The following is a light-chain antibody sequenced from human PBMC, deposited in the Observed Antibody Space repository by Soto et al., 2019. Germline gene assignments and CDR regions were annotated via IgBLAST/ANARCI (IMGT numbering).Light chain of an antibody. V-gene: IGKV3-20*01. CDR2: DAS. CDR1: QSVSSSY. J-gene: IGKJ1*01. Sequence: EIVLTQSPGTLSLSPGERATLSCRASQSVSSSYLAWYQQKPGQAPRLLIYDASSRATGIPDRFSGSGSGTDFTLTISRLEPEDFAVYYCQQYGSSSWTFGLGTKVEIK. CDR3: QQYGSSSWT.